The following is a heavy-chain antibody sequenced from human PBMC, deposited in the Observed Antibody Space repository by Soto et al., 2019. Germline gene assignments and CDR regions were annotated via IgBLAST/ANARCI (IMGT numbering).Heavy chain of an antibody. J-gene: IGHJ5*01. CDR2: IRGSGGNT. CDR1: GFTFSSNA. V-gene: IGHV3-23*01. CDR3: AKDYCTNGVCSFDS. D-gene: IGHD2-8*01. Sequence: PGGSLRLSCAASGFTFSSNAMTWVRQAPGKGLEWVSGIRGSGGNTYYADSVKGRFTVSRDNSKNTLYLQMNSLRAEDTAVYYCAKDYCTNGVCSFDSWDQGTLVTVPQ.